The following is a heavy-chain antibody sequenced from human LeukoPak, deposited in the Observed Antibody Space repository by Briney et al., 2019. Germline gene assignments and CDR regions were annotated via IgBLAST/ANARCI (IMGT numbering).Heavy chain of an antibody. CDR1: GFSFSTIY. D-gene: IGHD1-26*01. CDR3: ARDPYRFAFDV. CDR2: INVDGTAE. V-gene: IGHV3-7*03. Sequence: GGSLRLSCAASGFSFSTIYMSWVRQTPGQGLEWVANINVDGTAEYYVDSVKGRFTISRDNAKNSLYLQMNSLRAEDTAVYYCARDPYRFAFDVWGQGTVVLVSS. J-gene: IGHJ3*01.